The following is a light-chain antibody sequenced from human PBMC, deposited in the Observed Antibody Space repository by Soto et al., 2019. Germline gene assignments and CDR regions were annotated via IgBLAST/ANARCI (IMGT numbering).Light chain of an antibody. CDR3: QHSYSAPFT. Sequence: DIQMTQSPSSLSASEGDRVTITCRASQSIGTYLNWYQQTPGNAPRPLIYAASSLQSGVPSRFSGSASGTDFTLTISSLQPEYFATYACQHSYSAPFTFGPGTKVD. CDR1: QSIGTY. V-gene: IGKV1-39*01. J-gene: IGKJ3*01. CDR2: AAS.